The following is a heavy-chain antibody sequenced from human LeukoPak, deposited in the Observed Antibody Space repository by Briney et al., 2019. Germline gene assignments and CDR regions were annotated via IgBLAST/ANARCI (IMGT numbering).Heavy chain of an antibody. CDR1: GYTFTSYY. Sequence: ASVKVSCKASGYTFTSYYMHWVRQAPGQGLEWMGWINPNSGGTNYAQKFQGRVTMTRDTSISTAYMELSRLRSDDTAVYYCALNYGSGSYRPFDYWGQGTLVTVSS. CDR2: INPNSGGT. D-gene: IGHD3-10*01. J-gene: IGHJ4*02. V-gene: IGHV1-2*02. CDR3: ALNYGSGSYRPFDY.